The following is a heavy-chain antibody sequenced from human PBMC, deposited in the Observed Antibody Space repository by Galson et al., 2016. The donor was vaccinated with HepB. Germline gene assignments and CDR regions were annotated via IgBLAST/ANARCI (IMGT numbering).Heavy chain of an antibody. D-gene: IGHD1-14*01. CDR2: ISSSSSYI. J-gene: IGHJ4*02. Sequence: SLRLSCAASGFPFSQYNMNWVRQAPGKGLEWVSFISSSSSYIYYVDSVKGRFTISRDNAKNSLCLQMDSLRAEDTAVYYCVRETLRGTRFDNWGQGTLVTVAS. CDR1: GFPFSQYN. CDR3: VRETLRGTRFDN. V-gene: IGHV3-21*01.